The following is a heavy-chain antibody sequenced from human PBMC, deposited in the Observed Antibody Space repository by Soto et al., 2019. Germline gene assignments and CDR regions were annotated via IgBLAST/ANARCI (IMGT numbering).Heavy chain of an antibody. V-gene: IGHV4-31*03. J-gene: IGHJ6*02. Sequence: QVQLQESGPGLVKPSQTLSLTCTVSGGSISSGGYYWSWIRQHPGKGLEWIGYIYYSGSTYYNPALQRRVTISVDTSKNQFSLKLSSVTAADTAVYYCARFVVVAATPGYYYYYGMDVWGQGTTVTVSS. CDR1: GGSISSGGYY. D-gene: IGHD2-15*01. CDR3: ARFVVVAATPGYYYYYGMDV. CDR2: IYYSGST.